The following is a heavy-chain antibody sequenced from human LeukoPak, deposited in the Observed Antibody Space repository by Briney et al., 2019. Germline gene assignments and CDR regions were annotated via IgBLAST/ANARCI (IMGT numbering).Heavy chain of an antibody. Sequence: GGSLRLSCAASGFTFEDYAMHWVRQAPGKGLEWVSGISWNSDKIGYADSVQGRFIISRDNAKNSLHLQMDSLRAEDTALYHCAKAIDYFYFGMDVWGRGTTVTVSS. J-gene: IGHJ6*02. CDR2: ISWNSDKI. V-gene: IGHV3-9*01. CDR3: AKAIDYFYFGMDV. CDR1: GFTFEDYA.